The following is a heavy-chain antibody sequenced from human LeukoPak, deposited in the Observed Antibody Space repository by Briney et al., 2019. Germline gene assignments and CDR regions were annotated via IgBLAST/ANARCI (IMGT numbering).Heavy chain of an antibody. CDR1: GFSFSSHW. V-gene: IGHV3-7*01. D-gene: IGHD6-19*01. CDR2: IEQDGSET. CDR3: ARLYSTGWYGGPDY. Sequence: GGSLRLSCAGSGFSFSSHWMSWVRQAPGKGLEWVANIEQDGSETYYVDSVKGRFTISRDNAKNSLYLQMSSLRDEDTAVYYCARLYSTGWYGGPDYWGQGTLVAVSS. J-gene: IGHJ4*02.